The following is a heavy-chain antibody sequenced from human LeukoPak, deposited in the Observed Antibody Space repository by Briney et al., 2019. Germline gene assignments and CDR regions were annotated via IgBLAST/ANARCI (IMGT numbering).Heavy chain of an antibody. D-gene: IGHD2-2*01. Sequence: VASVKVSCKASGFTFTSYDINWVRQAPGQGLEWMGIINPSGGSTSYAQKFQGRVTMTRDTSTSTVYMELSSLRSEDTAVYYCARDRYCSSTSPQSVYYYYYGMDVWGQGTTVTVSS. V-gene: IGHV1-46*01. CDR3: ARDRYCSSTSPQSVYYYYYGMDV. CDR2: INPSGGST. J-gene: IGHJ6*02. CDR1: GFTFTSYD.